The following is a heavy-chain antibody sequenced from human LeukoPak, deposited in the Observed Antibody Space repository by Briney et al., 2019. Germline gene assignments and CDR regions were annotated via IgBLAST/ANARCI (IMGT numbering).Heavy chain of an antibody. Sequence: PGGSLRLSCAASGFTFSSYGMHWVRQAPGKGLEWVAFIRYDGSNKYYADSVKGRFTISRDNSKNTLYLQMNSLRAEDTAVYYCAKDGLVGVVPAAMFPPHYMDVWGKGTTVTISS. J-gene: IGHJ6*03. CDR1: GFTFSSYG. CDR3: AKDGLVGVVPAAMFPPHYMDV. V-gene: IGHV3-30*02. D-gene: IGHD2-2*01. CDR2: IRYDGSNK.